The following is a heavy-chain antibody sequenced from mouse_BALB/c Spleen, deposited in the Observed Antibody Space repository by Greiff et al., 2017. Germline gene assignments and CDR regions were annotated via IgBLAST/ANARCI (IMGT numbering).Heavy chain of an antibody. CDR1: GISITTGNYR. V-gene: IGHV3-5*02. Sequence: EVKVEESGPALVKPSQTVSLTCTVTGISITTGNYRWSWIRQFPGNKLEWIGYIYYSGTITYNPSLTSRTTITRDTSKNQFFLEMNSLTAEDTATYYCARNYYGSSYAMDYWGQGTSVTVSS. CDR2: IYYSGTI. D-gene: IGHD1-1*01. CDR3: ARNYYGSSYAMDY. J-gene: IGHJ4*01.